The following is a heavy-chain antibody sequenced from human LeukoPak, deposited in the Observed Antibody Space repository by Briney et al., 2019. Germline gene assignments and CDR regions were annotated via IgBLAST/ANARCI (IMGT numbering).Heavy chain of an antibody. Sequence: SETLSLTCTVSGGSISSYYWSWIRHPAGKGLEWIGRIYTSGSTNYNPSLKSRVTMSVDTSKNQFSLKLSSVTAADTAVYYCARVHGSGSYRAYYYYYMDVWGKGTTVTISS. CDR2: IYTSGST. D-gene: IGHD3-10*01. V-gene: IGHV4-4*07. CDR1: GGSISSYY. CDR3: ARVHGSGSYRAYYYYYMDV. J-gene: IGHJ6*03.